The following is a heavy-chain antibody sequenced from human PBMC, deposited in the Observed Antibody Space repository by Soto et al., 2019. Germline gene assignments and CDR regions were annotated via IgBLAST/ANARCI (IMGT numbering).Heavy chain of an antibody. CDR2: INHSGST. V-gene: IGHV4-34*01. Sequence: PSETLSLTCAVYGGSFSGYYWSWIRQPPGKGLEWIGEINHSGSTNYNPSLKSRVTISVDTSKNQFSLKLSSVTAADTAVYYCALHLPILTGYSPFDYWGQGTLVTVSS. J-gene: IGHJ4*02. CDR1: GGSFSGYY. D-gene: IGHD3-9*01. CDR3: ALHLPILTGYSPFDY.